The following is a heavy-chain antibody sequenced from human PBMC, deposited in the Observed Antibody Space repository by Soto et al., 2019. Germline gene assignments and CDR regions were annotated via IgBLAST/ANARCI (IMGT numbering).Heavy chain of an antibody. CDR3: AKAHDFWSGYCDY. CDR2: ISGSDGST. J-gene: IGHJ4*02. CDR1: GFPISSYA. Sequence: GGSLRLSCAASGFPISSYAMSWVRQATGKGLEWVSAISGSDGSTYYADSVKGRFTISRDKSKNTLYLQMNSLRAEDSAVYYCAKAHDFWSGYCDYWGQGTLVTVSS. D-gene: IGHD3-3*01. V-gene: IGHV3-23*01.